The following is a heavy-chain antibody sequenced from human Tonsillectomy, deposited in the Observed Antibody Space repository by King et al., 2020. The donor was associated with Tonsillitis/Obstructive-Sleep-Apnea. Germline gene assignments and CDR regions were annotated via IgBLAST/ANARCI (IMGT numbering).Heavy chain of an antibody. CDR3: ARSALLHPYCSSTSCYAQDAFDI. CDR2: IGTAGDT. J-gene: IGHJ3*02. Sequence: DVQLVESGGGLVQPGGSLRLSCAASGFTFSSYDMHWVRQATGKGLEWVSAIGTAGDTYYPGSVKGRFTISRENAKNSLYLQMNSLRAGDTAVYYCARSALLHPYCSSTSCYAQDAFDIWGQGTMVTVSS. V-gene: IGHV3-13*04. D-gene: IGHD2-2*01. CDR1: GFTFSSYD.